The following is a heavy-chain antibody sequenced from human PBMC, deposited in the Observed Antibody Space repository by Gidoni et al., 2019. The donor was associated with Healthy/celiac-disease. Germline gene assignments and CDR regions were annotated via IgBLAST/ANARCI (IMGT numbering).Heavy chain of an antibody. CDR3: ARDLYSSGWYGGYYYYGMDV. Sequence: QVQLVESGGGVVQPGRSLRLSCAASGFPFSSYGSHWVRQAPGKGLEWVAVIWYDGSNKYYADSVKGRFTISRDNSKNTLYLQMNSLRAEDTAVYYCARDLYSSGWYGGYYYYGMDVWGQGTTVTVSS. CDR1: GFPFSSYG. V-gene: IGHV3-33*01. J-gene: IGHJ6*02. D-gene: IGHD6-19*01. CDR2: IWYDGSNK.